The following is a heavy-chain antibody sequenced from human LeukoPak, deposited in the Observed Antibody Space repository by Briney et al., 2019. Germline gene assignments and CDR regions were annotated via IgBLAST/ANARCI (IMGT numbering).Heavy chain of an antibody. Sequence: ASVKVSCKASGYRFTGHYMHWVRQAPGQGPEWMGWINPNSGGTHYDQKFQGRVTVTRDTSINTTYMQFSSLRSDDTAVYYCARGYIAAAGIDYWGQGTLVTVSS. J-gene: IGHJ4*02. CDR1: GYRFTGHY. D-gene: IGHD6-13*01. CDR2: INPNSGGT. CDR3: ARGYIAAAGIDY. V-gene: IGHV1-2*02.